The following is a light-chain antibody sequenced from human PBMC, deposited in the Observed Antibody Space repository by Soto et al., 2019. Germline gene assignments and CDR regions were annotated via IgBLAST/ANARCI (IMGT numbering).Light chain of an antibody. CDR3: QQYNHWPVT. J-gene: IGKJ4*01. Sequence: EIVMTQSPVTLSVSPGERVTLPCRASQSVSSSLAWYQQKPGQTPRILIYGASTRGTGIPTRFSGSGSGTEFTSTSSGRQSEDFGVYYCQQYNHWPVTFGGGTKVEIK. CDR1: QSVSSS. V-gene: IGKV3-15*01. CDR2: GAS.